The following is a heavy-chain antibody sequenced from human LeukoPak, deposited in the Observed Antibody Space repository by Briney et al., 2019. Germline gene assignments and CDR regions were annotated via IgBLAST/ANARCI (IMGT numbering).Heavy chain of an antibody. V-gene: IGHV4-59*12. D-gene: IGHD5-18*01. J-gene: IGHJ4*02. CDR3: ARDQTAMVTLGYFDY. CDR2: VWYTGSA. Sequence: SETLSLTCTVSGGSISNYHWTWIRQSPGRGLEWIGYVWYTGSANYSPSLKRRVTISIDTSKNQFSLKLSSVTAADTAVYYCARDQTAMVTLGYFDYWGQGTLVTVSS. CDR1: GGSISNYH.